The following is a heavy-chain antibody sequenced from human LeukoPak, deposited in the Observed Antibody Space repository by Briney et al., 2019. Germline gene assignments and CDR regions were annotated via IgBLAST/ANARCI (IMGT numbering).Heavy chain of an antibody. V-gene: IGHV4-34*01. CDR2: INHSGGT. J-gene: IGHJ4*02. Sequence: SETLSLTCAVYGGSFSGYYWSWIRQPPGKGLEWIGEINHSGGTNYNPSLKSRVTISVDTSKNQFSLKLSSVTAADTAVYYCASIAAAGTDTVDYWGQGTLVTVSS. D-gene: IGHD6-13*01. CDR3: ASIAAAGTDTVDY. CDR1: GGSFSGYY.